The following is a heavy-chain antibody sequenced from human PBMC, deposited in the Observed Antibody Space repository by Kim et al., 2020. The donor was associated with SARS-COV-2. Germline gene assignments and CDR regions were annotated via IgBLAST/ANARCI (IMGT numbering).Heavy chain of an antibody. J-gene: IGHJ4*02. D-gene: IGHD6-13*01. V-gene: IGHV3-11*06. CDR3: ARDGLAAAVKDQPFDY. Sequence: SVKGRFTISRDNAKNALYLQMNSLRAEDTAVYYCARDGLAAAVKDQPFDYWGQGTLVTVSS.